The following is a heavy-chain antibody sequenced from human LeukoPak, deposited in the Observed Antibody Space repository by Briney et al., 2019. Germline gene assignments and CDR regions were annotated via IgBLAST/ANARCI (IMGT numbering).Heavy chain of an antibody. D-gene: IGHD3-22*01. V-gene: IGHV4-59*12. J-gene: IGHJ4*02. CDR3: ARVLYDSSGYNFDY. CDR1: GGSISNYY. Sequence: PSETLSLTCTVSGGSISNYYWSWLRQPPGKGLEWIGYIYYSGSTNYNPSLESRVTISVETSKNQFSLELSSVTAADTAVYYCARVLYDSSGYNFDYWGQGTLVTVSS. CDR2: IYYSGST.